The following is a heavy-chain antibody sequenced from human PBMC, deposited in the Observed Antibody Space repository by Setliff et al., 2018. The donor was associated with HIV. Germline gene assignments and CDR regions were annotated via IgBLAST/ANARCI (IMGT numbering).Heavy chain of an antibody. CDR2: IDTINGNT. Sequence: ASVKVSCKASGYTFTNFAMYWVRQAPGQRPEWMGWIDTINGNTKYSQKFQGRVSITRDTSASTIYMELNSLRSEDTALYYCVRDYYDSGGYYYAFDHWGQGTLVTVSS. D-gene: IGHD3-22*01. V-gene: IGHV1-3*04. J-gene: IGHJ4*02. CDR3: VRDYYDSGGYYYAFDH. CDR1: GYTFTNFA.